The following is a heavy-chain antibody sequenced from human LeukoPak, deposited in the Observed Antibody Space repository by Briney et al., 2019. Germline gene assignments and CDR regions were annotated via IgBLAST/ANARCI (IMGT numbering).Heavy chain of an antibody. D-gene: IGHD1-26*01. Sequence: PGGPLKLSCAASGFTFSSYWMSWVRQAPGKGREWGANIKQDGSEKYYVDSVKGRFTISRDNAKNSLYLQMNSLRAEDTAVYYCARVRGSYYPFDYWGQGTLVTVSS. CDR1: GFTFSSYW. CDR2: IKQDGSEK. J-gene: IGHJ4*02. CDR3: ARVRGSYYPFDY. V-gene: IGHV3-7*01.